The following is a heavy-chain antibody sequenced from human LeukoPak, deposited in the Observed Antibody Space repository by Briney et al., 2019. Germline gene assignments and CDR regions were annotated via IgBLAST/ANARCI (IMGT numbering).Heavy chain of an antibody. CDR3: ARRDYDSSGLLGPLDY. Sequence: YPDASDTRYSPSFRGQVTMSADRSINTAYLQWSSLKASDTAMYYCARRDYDSSGLLGPLDYWGQGTLVTVSS. D-gene: IGHD3-22*01. CDR2: YPDASDT. V-gene: IGHV5-51*01. J-gene: IGHJ4*02.